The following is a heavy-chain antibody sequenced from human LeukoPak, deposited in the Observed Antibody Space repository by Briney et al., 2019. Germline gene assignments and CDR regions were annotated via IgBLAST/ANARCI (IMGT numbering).Heavy chain of an antibody. V-gene: IGHV1-24*01. Sequence: WASGKVSCKVSGYTLTELSMHWVRQAPGKGLEWMGGFDPEDGETIYAQKFQGRVTMTEDTSTDTAYMELSSLRSEDTAVYYCATVETTVTTFDYWGQGTLVTVSS. CDR1: GYTLTELS. J-gene: IGHJ4*02. D-gene: IGHD4-17*01. CDR2: FDPEDGET. CDR3: ATVETTVTTFDY.